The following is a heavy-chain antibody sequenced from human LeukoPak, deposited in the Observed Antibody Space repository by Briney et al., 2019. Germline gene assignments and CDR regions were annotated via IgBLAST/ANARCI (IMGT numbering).Heavy chain of an antibody. CDR3: AIVGCCSGGSCYADY. J-gene: IGHJ4*02. CDR2: ISAYNGNT. D-gene: IGHD2-15*01. CDR1: GYTFTSYG. V-gene: IGHV1-18*04. Sequence: ASVKVSCKASGYTFTSYGISWVRQAPGQVLEWMGWISAYNGNTNYAQKLQGRVTMTTDTSTSTAYMELRSLRSDDTAVYYCAIVGCCSGGSCYADYWGQGTLVTVSS.